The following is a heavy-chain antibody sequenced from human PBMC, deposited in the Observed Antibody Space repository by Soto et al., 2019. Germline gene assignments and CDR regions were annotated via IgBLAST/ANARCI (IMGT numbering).Heavy chain of an antibody. J-gene: IGHJ6*02. CDR2: ISYDGNNK. Sequence: QVQLVESGGGVVQPGRSLRLSCAASGFTFSKYAMHWVRQAPGKGQEWVAVISYDGNNKYYADSVKGRFTISRDNSKNTLYLQMNSLRAEDKAVYYCSREGGEYYDTSGHSYNGMDVWGQGTTVTVSS. V-gene: IGHV3-30-3*01. CDR3: SREGGEYYDTSGHSYNGMDV. D-gene: IGHD3-22*01. CDR1: GFTFSKYA.